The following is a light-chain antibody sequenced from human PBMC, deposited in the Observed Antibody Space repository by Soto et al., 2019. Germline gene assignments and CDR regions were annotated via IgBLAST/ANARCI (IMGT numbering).Light chain of an antibody. CDR3: QQSYSTPIG. CDR1: QSISSY. CDR2: AAS. Sequence: DIQMTKSPSSLSASVGDRVTITCRASQSISSYLNWYQQKPGKAPKLLIYAASSLQSGVPSRFSGSGSGTDFTLTISSLQPEDFATYYCQQSYSTPIGFGQGTRLEIK. J-gene: IGKJ5*01. V-gene: IGKV1-39*01.